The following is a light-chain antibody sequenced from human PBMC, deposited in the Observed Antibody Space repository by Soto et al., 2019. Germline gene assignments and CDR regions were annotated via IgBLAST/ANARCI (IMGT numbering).Light chain of an antibody. J-gene: IGKJ4*01. CDR2: DAS. Sequence: EVVLTQSPATLSLSPGERASLSCRASHSVSNYLAWYQQKPGQAPRLLIFDASNRPTDIPARFSGSGSGTDFTLTISSLESEDFAVYYCQQRGDWPLTFGGGTKVEIK. CDR3: QQRGDWPLT. CDR1: HSVSNY. V-gene: IGKV3-11*01.